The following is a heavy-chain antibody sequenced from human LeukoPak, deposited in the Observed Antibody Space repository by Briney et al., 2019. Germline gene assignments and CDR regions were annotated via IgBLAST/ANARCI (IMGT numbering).Heavy chain of an antibody. V-gene: IGHV3-7*01. CDR3: VRDSATPSCGVLDS. CDR2: IKQDGSEK. Sequence: PGGSLRLSCAASGFTFSSYWMSWVRQAPGKGREWVANIKQDGSEKYYVDSVKGRFTISRDNAKSSLYLQMWSLTVEDTAIYYCVRDSATPSCGVLDSWGQGTLVTVSS. CDR1: GFTFSSYW. J-gene: IGHJ1*01. D-gene: IGHD2-15*01.